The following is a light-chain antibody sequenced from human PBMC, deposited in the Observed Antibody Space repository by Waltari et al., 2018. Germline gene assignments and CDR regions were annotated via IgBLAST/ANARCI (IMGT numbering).Light chain of an antibody. J-gene: IGKJ5*01. CDR3: QQRSNWPPIT. CDR2: EAA. Sequence: EIVLTQSPATLSLSPGERATLSCRASQSVSSYLAWYQQKPGQAPRLLIYEAANRATGIPARFSGSGSGTDFTLTISSLESEDFAVYYCQQRSNWPPITFGQGTRLEIK. CDR1: QSVSSY. V-gene: IGKV3-11*01.